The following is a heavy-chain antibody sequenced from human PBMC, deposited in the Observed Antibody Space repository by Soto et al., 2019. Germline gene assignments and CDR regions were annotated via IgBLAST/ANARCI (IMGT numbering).Heavy chain of an antibody. CDR2: IYYSGST. Sequence: PSETLSLTCNVSGSSISSYYLSWIRQPPGKGLEWIGYIYYSGSTNYNPSLKSRVTFSVDTSKNQFSLKLSSVTAADTAVYYCAASSGSYYSGAEYFQHWGQG. D-gene: IGHD1-26*01. CDR3: AASSGSYYSGAEYFQH. V-gene: IGHV4-59*08. J-gene: IGHJ1*01. CDR1: GSSISSYY.